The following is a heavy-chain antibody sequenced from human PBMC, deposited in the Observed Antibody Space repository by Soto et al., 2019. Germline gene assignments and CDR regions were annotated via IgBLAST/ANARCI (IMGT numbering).Heavy chain of an antibody. CDR2: IYPGDSDT. D-gene: IGHD4-4*01. CDR1: GYSFTSYW. Sequence: PGESLKISCKGSGYSFTSYWIGWVRQMPGKGLEWMGIIYPGDSDTRYSPSFQGQVTISADKSISTAYLQWSSLKASDTAMYYCARRAPQHDYSHHAFDIWGQGTMVTVSS. J-gene: IGHJ3*02. V-gene: IGHV5-51*01. CDR3: ARRAPQHDYSHHAFDI.